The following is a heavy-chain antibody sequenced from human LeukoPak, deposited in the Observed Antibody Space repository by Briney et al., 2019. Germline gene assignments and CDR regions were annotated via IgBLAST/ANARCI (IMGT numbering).Heavy chain of an antibody. D-gene: IGHD6-13*01. CDR3: ARAAGSYYYYGMDV. V-gene: IGHV4-34*01. J-gene: IGHJ6*02. CDR2: INHSGST. Sequence: NPSETLSLTCAVYGGSFSGYYWSWIRQPPGKGLEWIGEINHSGSTNYNPSLKSRVTISVDTSKNQFSLKLSSVTAADTAVYYCARAAGSYYYYGMDVWGQGTTVTVSS. CDR1: GGSFSGYY.